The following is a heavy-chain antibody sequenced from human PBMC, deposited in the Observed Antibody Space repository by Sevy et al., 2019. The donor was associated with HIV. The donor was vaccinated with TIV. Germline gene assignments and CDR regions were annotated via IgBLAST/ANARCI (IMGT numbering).Heavy chain of an antibody. Sequence: ASVKVSCKASGYTFTGYYMHWVRQAPGQGLDWMGWINPDIGGPNYAPKFQGRVTLTTDTSISTAYMELSGLKSDDTAVYYCVRDDRDGYFDYWGQGTLVTVSS. CDR2: INPDIGGP. J-gene: IGHJ4*02. CDR1: GYTFTGYY. CDR3: VRDDRDGYFDY. V-gene: IGHV1-2*02.